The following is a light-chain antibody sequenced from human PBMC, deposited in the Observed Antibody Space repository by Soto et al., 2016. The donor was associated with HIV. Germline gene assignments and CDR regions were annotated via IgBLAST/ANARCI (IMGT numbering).Light chain of an antibody. V-gene: IGKV1-16*02. CDR1: QGINTY. CDR3: QQYNSYPWT. CDR2: GVS. Sequence: ILTCRASQGINTYVAWFQQKFGKAPKSLIYGVSSLQSGVPSKFSGSGSGTDFTLTISNLQPEDFATYYCQQYNSYPWTFGQGTKVEIK. J-gene: IGKJ1*01.